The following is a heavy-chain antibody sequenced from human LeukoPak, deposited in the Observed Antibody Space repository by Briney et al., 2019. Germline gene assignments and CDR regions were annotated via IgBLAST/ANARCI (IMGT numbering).Heavy chain of an antibody. Sequence: ASVKVSCKASGYTFTSYGISWVRQAPGQGLEWMGWISAYNGNTNYAQKLQGRVTMTTDTSTSTAYMELRSLRSDDTAVYYCARDLYYCSSTSCPPYYYYGMDVWGQGTTVTVSS. CDR3: ARDLYYCSSTSCPPYYYYGMDV. V-gene: IGHV1-18*01. D-gene: IGHD2-2*01. CDR2: ISAYNGNT. J-gene: IGHJ6*02. CDR1: GYTFTSYG.